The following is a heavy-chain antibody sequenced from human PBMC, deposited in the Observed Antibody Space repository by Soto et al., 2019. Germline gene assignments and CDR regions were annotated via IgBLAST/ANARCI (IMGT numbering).Heavy chain of an antibody. Sequence: QVQLVESGGGVVQPGRSLRLSCVASGFTFSSCAMHWVRQVPGKGLEWLAVVTHDGTLYPYADSVKGRFSFSRDNSRKTLYLQMNGLRPDDTALYYCVKDRSDTWSFDYWGQGTLVTVSS. CDR3: VKDRSDTWSFDY. CDR2: VTHDGTLY. V-gene: IGHV3-30*18. J-gene: IGHJ4*02. CDR1: GFTFSSCA. D-gene: IGHD2-8*02.